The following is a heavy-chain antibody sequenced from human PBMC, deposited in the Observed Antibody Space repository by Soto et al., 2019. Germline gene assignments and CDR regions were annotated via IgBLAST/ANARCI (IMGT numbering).Heavy chain of an antibody. CDR2: IIPIFGTA. CDR1: GGTFSSYA. D-gene: IGHD1-26*01. CDR3: ARGATSSSGSYSYYYYGMDV. Sequence: SVKVSCKASGGTFSSYAISWVRQAPGQGLEWMGGIIPIFGTANYAQKFQGRVTITADESTSTAYMELSSLRSEDTAVYYCARGATSSSGSYSYYYYGMDVWGQGTTVTVSS. J-gene: IGHJ6*02. V-gene: IGHV1-69*13.